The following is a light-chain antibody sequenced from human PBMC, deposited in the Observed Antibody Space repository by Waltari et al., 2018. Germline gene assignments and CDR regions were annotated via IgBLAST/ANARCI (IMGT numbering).Light chain of an antibody. Sequence: DIVMTQSPDFLAVSLGERATINCKTSQSVLDRSKTKNYLAWYQQKPRQLPKLLIYWASTRESGVPDRFSGLGPGTDFTLTISSLQAADVSLYYFPPSPSTPPAYAFGQGTKLEI. CDR2: WAS. J-gene: IGKJ2*01. CDR1: QSVLDRSKTKNY. CDR3: PPSPSTPPAYA. V-gene: IGKV4-1*01.